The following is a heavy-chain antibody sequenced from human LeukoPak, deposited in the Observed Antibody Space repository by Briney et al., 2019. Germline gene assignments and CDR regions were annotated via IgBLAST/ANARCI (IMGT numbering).Heavy chain of an antibody. CDR3: ARVHSGWYGDYYYGMDV. Sequence: PGGSLRLSCAASGFTFSDYWMNWVRQAPGKGLEWVAVISYDGSNKYYADSVKGRFTISRDNSKNTLYLQMNSLRAEDTAVYYCARVHSGWYGDYYYGMDVWGQGTTVTVSS. V-gene: IGHV3-30*03. CDR1: GFTFSDYW. CDR2: ISYDGSNK. J-gene: IGHJ6*02. D-gene: IGHD6-19*01.